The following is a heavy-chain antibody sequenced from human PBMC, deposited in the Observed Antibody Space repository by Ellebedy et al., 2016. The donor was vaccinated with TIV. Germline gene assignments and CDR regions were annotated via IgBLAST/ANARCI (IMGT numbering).Heavy chain of an antibody. CDR2: IKEDGSEE. CDR3: VRDLHWSYFD. Sequence: GESPKISCAASGFPFSLNWMYWVRQAPGKGLEWVANIKEDGSEEYYVDSVKGRFTISRDNAKNSLYLQMNSLRAEDTAVYYCVRDLHWSYFDWGQGTLVTVSS. CDR1: GFPFSLNW. J-gene: IGHJ4*02. V-gene: IGHV3-7*03. D-gene: IGHD1-26*01.